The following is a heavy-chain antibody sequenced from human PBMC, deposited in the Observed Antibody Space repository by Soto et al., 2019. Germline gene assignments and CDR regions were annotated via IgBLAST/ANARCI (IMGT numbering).Heavy chain of an antibody. CDR1: GFTFSGSA. CDR3: TTPDSQMVRGEDMDV. CDR2: IRSKANSYAT. J-gene: IGHJ6*02. D-gene: IGHD3-10*01. Sequence: EVQLVESGGGLVQPGGSLKLSCAASGFTFSGSAMHWVRQASGKGLEWVGRIRSKANSYATAYAASVKVRFTISRDDEKNTAYLQMNSLKTEDTAVYYCTTPDSQMVRGEDMDVWGQGTTVTVSS. V-gene: IGHV3-73*02.